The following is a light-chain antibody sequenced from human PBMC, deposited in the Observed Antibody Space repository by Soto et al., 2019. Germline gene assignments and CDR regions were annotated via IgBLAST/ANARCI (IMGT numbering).Light chain of an antibody. CDR1: QSVSSSY. Sequence: EIVLTQSPGTLSLSPGERATLSCRASQSVSSSYLAWYQQKPGQAPRLLIYGASTRATGIPARFSGGGSGTEFTLTISSLQSEDFALYYCQQYNNWPPRTFGQGTKVDIK. J-gene: IGKJ1*01. V-gene: IGKV3-15*01. CDR3: QQYNNWPPRT. CDR2: GAS.